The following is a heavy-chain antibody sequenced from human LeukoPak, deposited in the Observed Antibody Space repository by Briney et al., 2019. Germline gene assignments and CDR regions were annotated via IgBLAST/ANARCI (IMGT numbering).Heavy chain of an antibody. Sequence: ASVTVSCKASGYTFTDNHMYWIRQAPGQGPECMGWINPNSGGTNYAQKFQGRITMTRDTSISTAYMELSRLTSDDTAIYCCARELGRNAFDIWGQGTMVTVSP. J-gene: IGHJ3*02. CDR2: INPNSGGT. CDR1: GYTFTDNH. CDR3: ARELGRNAFDI. V-gene: IGHV1-2*02. D-gene: IGHD7-27*01.